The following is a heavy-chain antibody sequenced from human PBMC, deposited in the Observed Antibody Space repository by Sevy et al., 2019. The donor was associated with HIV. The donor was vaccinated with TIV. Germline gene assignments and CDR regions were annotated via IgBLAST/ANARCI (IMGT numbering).Heavy chain of an antibody. V-gene: IGHV3-9*01. D-gene: IGHD3-16*01. CDR1: GFNFNDYA. J-gene: IGHJ6*02. CDR3: AKDLAQGGTLNFYYYGMDF. CDR2: INWFGTII. Sequence: GGSLRLSCIASGFNFNDYAMHWVRQVPGKGLEWVSGINWFGTIIGYGDSVKGCFTISRDNARKSVYLEMHSLSPEDTALYYCAKDLAQGGTLNFYYYGMDFWGQGTTVTVSS.